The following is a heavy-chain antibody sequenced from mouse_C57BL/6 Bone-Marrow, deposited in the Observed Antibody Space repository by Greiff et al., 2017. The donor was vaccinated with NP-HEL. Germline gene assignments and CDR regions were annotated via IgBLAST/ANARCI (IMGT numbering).Heavy chain of an antibody. Sequence: VPLPQPGAELVMPGASVKLSCKASGYTFTSYWMHWVKQRPGQGLEWIGEIDPSDSYTNYNQKFKGKSTLTVDKSSSTAYMQLSSLTSEDSAVYYCAREDYYGSSYLPYWYFDVWGTGTTVTVSS. V-gene: IGHV1-69*01. CDR3: AREDYYGSSYLPYWYFDV. D-gene: IGHD1-1*01. J-gene: IGHJ1*03. CDR1: GYTFTSYW. CDR2: IDPSDSYT.